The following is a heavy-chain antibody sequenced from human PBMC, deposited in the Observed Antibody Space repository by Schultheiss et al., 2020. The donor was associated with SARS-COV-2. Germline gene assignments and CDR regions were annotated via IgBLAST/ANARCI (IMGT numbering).Heavy chain of an antibody. D-gene: IGHD5-12*01. V-gene: IGHV4-34*01. CDR2: INHSGST. CDR3: ARHATLVATTDWFDP. Sequence: SQTLSLTCAVYGGSFSGYYWSWVRQAPGKGLEWIGEINHSGSTNYNPSLKSRVTISVDTSKNQFSLKLSSVTAADTAVYYCARHATLVATTDWFDPWGQGTLVTVSS. J-gene: IGHJ5*02. CDR1: GGSFSGYY.